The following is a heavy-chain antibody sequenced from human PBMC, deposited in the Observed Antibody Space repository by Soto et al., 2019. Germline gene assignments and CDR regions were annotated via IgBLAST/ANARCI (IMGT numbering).Heavy chain of an antibody. CDR1: GFTFSSYW. J-gene: IGHJ6*02. Sequence: PVGSLRLSCAASGFTFSSYWMSWVRQAPGKGLEWVANIKQDGSEKYYVDSVKGRFTISRDNAKNSLYLQMNSLRAEDTAVYYCARAVGPLGYCSSTSCYYYYYYGMDVWGQGTTVTVSS. V-gene: IGHV3-7*03. D-gene: IGHD2-2*01. CDR2: IKQDGSEK. CDR3: ARAVGPLGYCSSTSCYYYYYYGMDV.